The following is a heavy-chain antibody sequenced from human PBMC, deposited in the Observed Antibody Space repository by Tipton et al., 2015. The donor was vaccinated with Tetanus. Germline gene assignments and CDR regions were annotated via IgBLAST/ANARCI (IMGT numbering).Heavy chain of an antibody. D-gene: IGHD6-19*01. Sequence: SLRLSCAASGFTVSSNYMSWVRQAPGKGLEWVSVIYSGGSTYYADSVKGRFTISRDNSKNTLYLQMNSPRAEDTAVYYCARARGVAVAGGDYWGQGTLVTVSS. CDR1: GFTVSSNY. J-gene: IGHJ4*02. CDR3: ARARGVAVAGGDY. CDR2: IYSGGST. V-gene: IGHV3-66*01.